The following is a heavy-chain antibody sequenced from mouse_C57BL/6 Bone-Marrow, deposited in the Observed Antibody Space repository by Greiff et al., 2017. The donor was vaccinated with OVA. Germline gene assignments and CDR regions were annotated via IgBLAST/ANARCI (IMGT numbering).Heavy chain of an antibody. CDR2: ISSGGDYI. D-gene: IGHD2-1*01. J-gene: IGHJ4*01. CDR1: GFTFSSYA. Sequence: DVMLVESGEGLVKPGGSLKLSCAASGFTFSSYAMSWVRQTPEKRLEWVAYISSGGDYIYYADTVKSRFTISRDNARNTLYLQMSSLKSEDTAMYYCTRLLDAMDYWGQGTSVTVSS. CDR3: TRLLDAMDY. V-gene: IGHV5-9-1*02.